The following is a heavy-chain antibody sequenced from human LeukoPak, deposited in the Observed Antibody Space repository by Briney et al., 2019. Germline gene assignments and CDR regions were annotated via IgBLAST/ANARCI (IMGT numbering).Heavy chain of an antibody. D-gene: IGHD3-16*01. V-gene: IGHV4-59*11. CDR1: GGSISSHY. CDR2: IYYSEST. CDR3: AREGGQQTPGAFDI. J-gene: IGHJ3*02. Sequence: SETLSLTCTVSGGSISSHYWSWIRQPPGKGLEWIGYIYYSESTNYNPSLKSRVTISVDTSKNQFSLKLSSVTAADTAVYYCAREGGQQTPGAFDIWGQGTMVTVSS.